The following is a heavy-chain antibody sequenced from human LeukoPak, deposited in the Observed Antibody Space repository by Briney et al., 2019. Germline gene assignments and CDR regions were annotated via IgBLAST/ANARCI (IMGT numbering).Heavy chain of an antibody. Sequence: GGSLRLSCAASGFTFSDYSINWVRQAPGKGLEWVSSISTVSTYTNYADSVKGRFTISRDNPKNSLYLQMNSLRADDTAVYYCARDTDGSLDYWGQGILVTVAS. CDR2: ISTVSTYT. D-gene: IGHD1-26*01. CDR3: ARDTDGSLDY. CDR1: GFTFSDYS. J-gene: IGHJ4*02. V-gene: IGHV3-21*01.